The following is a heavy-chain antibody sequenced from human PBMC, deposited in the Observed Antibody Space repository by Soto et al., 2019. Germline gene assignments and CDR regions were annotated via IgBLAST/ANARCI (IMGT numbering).Heavy chain of an antibody. V-gene: IGHV2-5*01. CDR1: AFSLSTNGVG. J-gene: IGHJ4*02. CDR2: IYWNEDK. CDR3: VHTVMVHTITAGHYFHX. Sequence: SGATLVHPTQTLTLTCTFSAFSLSTNGVGVGWIRQPPVKPLEWLAVIYWNEDKRYSRSLKSRLSITKDTSKNQVVLTMTTMDPVDTATYYCVHTVMVHTITAGHYFHXWGPGILVTVSX. D-gene: IGHD2-8*01.